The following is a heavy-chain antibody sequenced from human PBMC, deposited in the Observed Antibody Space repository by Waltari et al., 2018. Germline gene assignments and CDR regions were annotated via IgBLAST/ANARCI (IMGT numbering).Heavy chain of an antibody. CDR3: ARGEPKWLVCDY. J-gene: IGHJ4*02. Sequence: QVQLVESGGGVVQPGGSLRLSCAASGFTFRNYGMPWVPQAPGKGLQWVAFIQYDGRNKYYAESVKGRFTISRDNSKNTLYLQMDSLRAEDTAVYYCARGEPKWLVCDYWGQGTLVTVSS. CDR1: GFTFRNYG. D-gene: IGHD6-19*01. V-gene: IGHV3-30*02. CDR2: IQYDGRNK.